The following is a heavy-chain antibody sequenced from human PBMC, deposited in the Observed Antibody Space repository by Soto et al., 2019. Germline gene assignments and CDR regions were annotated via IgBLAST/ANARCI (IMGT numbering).Heavy chain of an antibody. D-gene: IGHD2-21*02. Sequence: GGSLRLSCAASGFTFSNYAMGWVRQAPGKGLEWVSAISGSGRTTYYADSVKGRFTISRDNSKNTLYLQMDSLRAEDTAVYYCAKEPPICGGNCYSLLDYWGQGILVTVS. CDR3: AKEPPICGGNCYSLLDY. V-gene: IGHV3-23*01. J-gene: IGHJ4*02. CDR1: GFTFSNYA. CDR2: ISGSGRTT.